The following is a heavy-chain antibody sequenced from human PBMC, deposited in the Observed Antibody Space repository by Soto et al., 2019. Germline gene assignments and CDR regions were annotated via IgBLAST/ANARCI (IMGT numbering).Heavy chain of an antibody. Sequence: PWGSLRLSCAASGFTFSSYIRNWVRQAPGKGLEWVSYISSSSSTIYYADSVKGRFTISRDNAKNSLYLQMNSLRDDDTAVYYCARGKDFGVVIPSKTNWFDPWGQGTLVTVS. CDR2: ISSSSSTI. V-gene: IGHV3-48*02. CDR3: ARGKDFGVVIPSKTNWFDP. CDR1: GFTFSSYI. J-gene: IGHJ5*02. D-gene: IGHD3-3*01.